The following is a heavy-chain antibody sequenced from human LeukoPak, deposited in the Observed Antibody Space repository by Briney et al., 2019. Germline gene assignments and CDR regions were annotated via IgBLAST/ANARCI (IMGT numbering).Heavy chain of an antibody. Sequence: SETLSLTCTVSGGSISSYYWSWIRQPPGKGLEWIGYIYYSGSTNYNPSLKSRVTISVDTSKNQFSLKLSSVTAADTAVYYCARDHLGASHGVSRAFDIWGQRTMVTVSS. CDR2: IYYSGST. V-gene: IGHV4-59*01. J-gene: IGHJ3*02. CDR1: GGSISSYY. D-gene: IGHD3-10*01. CDR3: ARDHLGASHGVSRAFDI.